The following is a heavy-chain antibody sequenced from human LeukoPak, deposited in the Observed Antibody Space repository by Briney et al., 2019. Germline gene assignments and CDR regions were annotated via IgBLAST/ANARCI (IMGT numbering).Heavy chain of an antibody. CDR3: ARRPAGKAGWDYMDV. CDR1: GFTVSSNY. D-gene: IGHD6-13*01. CDR2: IYSGGST. J-gene: IGHJ6*03. V-gene: IGHV3-53*01. Sequence: PGGSLRLSCAASGFTVSSNYMSWVRQAPGKGREWVSVIYSGGSTYYADSVKGRFTISRDNSKNTLYLQMNSLRAEDTAVYYCARRPAGKAGWDYMDVWGKGTTVTVSS.